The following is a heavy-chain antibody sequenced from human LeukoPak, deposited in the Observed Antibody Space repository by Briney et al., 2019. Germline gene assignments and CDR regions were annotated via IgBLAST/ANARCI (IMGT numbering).Heavy chain of an antibody. D-gene: IGHD1-26*01. V-gene: IGHV6-1*01. CDR1: GDSFSSNSAA. J-gene: IGHJ3*02. Sequence: SQTLSLTCAVSGDSFSSNSAAWNWIRQSPSRGLEWLGRTYYRSKWYNDYAVSVKSRITINPDTSKNQYSLQLNSVTPEDTAVYYCARALGSYYVRHAFDIWGQGTMVTVSS. CDR2: TYYRSKWYN. CDR3: ARALGSYYVRHAFDI.